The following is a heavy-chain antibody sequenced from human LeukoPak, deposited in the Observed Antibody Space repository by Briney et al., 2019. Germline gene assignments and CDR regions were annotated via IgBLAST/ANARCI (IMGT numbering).Heavy chain of an antibody. J-gene: IGHJ6*03. CDR3: AKPFSRVNYMDV. D-gene: IGHD3-3*02. CDR1: GFSFSSYS. V-gene: IGHV3-48*04. Sequence: GGSLRLSCAASGFSFSSYSLNWVRQAPGKGLEWVSYISHTGSTMSYADSVKGRFTISRDNARNSLYLQMNSLRAEDTAVYYCAKPFSRVNYMDVWGKGTTVTASS. CDR2: ISHTGSTM.